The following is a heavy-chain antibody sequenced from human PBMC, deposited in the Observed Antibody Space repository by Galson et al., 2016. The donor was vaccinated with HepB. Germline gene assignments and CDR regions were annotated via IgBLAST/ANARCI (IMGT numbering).Heavy chain of an antibody. V-gene: IGHV3-21*01. J-gene: IGHJ3*02. CDR2: IGGSSRDI. D-gene: IGHD5-18*01. Sequence: SLRLSCAASGFPFSYYSMNWVRQAPGKGLEWVSYIGGSSRDISYANPLKGRFTIYRDNAKESLYLQMNSPRAEDTAVYYCARDGRMGYSYENDAFDIWGQGTMVTVSS. CDR1: GFPFSYYS. CDR3: ARDGRMGYSYENDAFDI.